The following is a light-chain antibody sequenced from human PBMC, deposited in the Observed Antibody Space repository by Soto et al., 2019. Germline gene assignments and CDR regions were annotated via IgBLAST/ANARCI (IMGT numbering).Light chain of an antibody. Sequence: DIQMTQSPSSLSASIGETVTITCRSSQDISGRLNWYQQTRGRVPKLLIYGASNLESGVPSRFSGSGSGTDCILPISGLQPEDVASYYCQQCYSPPLSLGGGTKVDIK. V-gene: IGKV1-39*01. CDR2: GAS. CDR1: QDISGR. J-gene: IGKJ4*01. CDR3: QQCYSPPLS.